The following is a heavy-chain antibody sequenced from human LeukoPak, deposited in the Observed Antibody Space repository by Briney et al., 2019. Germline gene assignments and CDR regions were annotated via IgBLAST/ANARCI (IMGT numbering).Heavy chain of an antibody. J-gene: IGHJ3*02. CDR2: INSDGSST. V-gene: IGHV3-74*01. CDR1: GFTFSSYW. D-gene: IGHD1-26*01. Sequence: GGSLRLSCAASGFTFSSYWMHWVRQAPGKGLVWVSRINSDGSSTSYADSVKGRFTISRDSAKNTLYLQMNSLRAEDTAVYYCARDGGSSGRRDAFDIWGQGTMVTVSS. CDR3: ARDGGSSGRRDAFDI.